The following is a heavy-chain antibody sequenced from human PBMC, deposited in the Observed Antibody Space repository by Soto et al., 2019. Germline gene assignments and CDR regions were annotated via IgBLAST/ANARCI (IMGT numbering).Heavy chain of an antibody. CDR1: GFTFSSYW. J-gene: IGHJ3*02. Sequence: GGSLRLSCAASGFTFSSYWMHWVRQAPGKGLVWVSRINSDGSSTSYADSVKGRFTISRDNAKNTLYLQMNSLRAEDTAVYYCARVPYHYPDAFDIWGQGTMVTVSS. CDR3: ARVPYHYPDAFDI. V-gene: IGHV3-74*01. CDR2: INSDGSST. D-gene: IGHD5-12*01.